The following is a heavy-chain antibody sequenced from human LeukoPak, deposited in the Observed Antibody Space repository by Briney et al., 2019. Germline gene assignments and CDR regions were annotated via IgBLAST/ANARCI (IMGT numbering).Heavy chain of an antibody. J-gene: IGHJ5*02. CDR1: GFTFSSYA. CDR3: AKDLSYGSLWFDP. CDR2: IWYDGSKT. Sequence: PGGSLRLSCAASGFTFSSYAMSWVRQAPGKGLEWVALIWYDGSKTNYVDSVMGRFTISRDSSKNTLYLQMYNLRVEDTAVYFCAKDLSYGSLWFDPWGQGTLVTVSS. D-gene: IGHD3-10*01. V-gene: IGHV3-33*06.